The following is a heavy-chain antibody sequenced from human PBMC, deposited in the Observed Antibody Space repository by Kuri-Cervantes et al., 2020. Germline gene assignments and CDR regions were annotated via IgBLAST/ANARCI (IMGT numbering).Heavy chain of an antibody. CDR1: GFTFSSYA. D-gene: IGHD5-18*01. CDR3: AREGGVQLRLRKFDY. CDR2: ISGSGGGA. V-gene: IGHV3-23*01. J-gene: IGHJ4*02. Sequence: GESLKISCAASGFTFSSYAMSWVRQAPGKGLEWVSAISGSGGGAYYADSVKGRFTISRDNSKNTLYVQMNSLRAEDTAVYYCAREGGVQLRLRKFDYWGQGTLVTVSS.